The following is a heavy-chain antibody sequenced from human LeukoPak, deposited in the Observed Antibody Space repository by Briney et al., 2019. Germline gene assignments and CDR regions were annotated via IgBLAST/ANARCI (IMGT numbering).Heavy chain of an antibody. Sequence: GGSLRLSCEASGFTFSTYGMSWVRQAPGKGLGWVSAISGSGGSTYYADSVKGRVTVSRDNSKNTLYLQVNSLRVEDTAVYYCAKDRLGAMMYFDFWGQGTLVTVSS. CDR2: ISGSGGST. J-gene: IGHJ4*02. D-gene: IGHD1-26*01. CDR1: GFTFSTYG. V-gene: IGHV3-23*01. CDR3: AKDRLGAMMYFDF.